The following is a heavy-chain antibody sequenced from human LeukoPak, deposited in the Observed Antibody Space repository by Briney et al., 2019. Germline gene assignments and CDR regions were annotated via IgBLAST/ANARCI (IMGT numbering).Heavy chain of an antibody. D-gene: IGHD6-13*01. J-gene: IGHJ4*02. CDR1: GGSFSGYY. V-gene: IGHV4-34*01. Sequence: SETLSRTCAVYGGSFSGYYWSWIRQPPGKGLEWIGEINHSGSTNYNPSLKSRVTISVDTSKNQFSLKLSSVTAADTAVYYCAGSLGFSAAPDYWGQGTLVTVSS. CDR2: INHSGST. CDR3: AGSLGFSAAPDY.